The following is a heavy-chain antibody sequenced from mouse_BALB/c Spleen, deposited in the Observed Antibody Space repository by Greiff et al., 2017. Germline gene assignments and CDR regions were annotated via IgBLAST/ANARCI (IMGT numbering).Heavy chain of an antibody. J-gene: IGHJ4*01. CDR3: ARYYRYDVGAMDY. CDR2: ISNGGGST. D-gene: IGHD2-14*01. Sequence: EVKVVESGGGLVQPGGSLKLSCAASGFTFSSYTMSWVRQTPEKRLEWVAYISNGGGSTYYPDTVKGRFTISRDNAKNTLYLQMSSLKSEDTAMYYCARYYRYDVGAMDYWGQGTSVTVSS. CDR1: GFTFSSYT. V-gene: IGHV5-12-2*01.